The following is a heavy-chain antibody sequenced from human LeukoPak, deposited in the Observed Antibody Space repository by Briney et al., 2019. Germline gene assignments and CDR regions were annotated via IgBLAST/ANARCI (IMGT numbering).Heavy chain of an antibody. CDR3: ARDENPLITIFGVENGIV. V-gene: IGHV3-21*01. J-gene: IGHJ4*02. CDR1: GFTFSSYS. CDR2: ISSSSSYI. Sequence: KPGGSLRLSCAASGFTFSSYSMNWVRQAPGKGLEWVSSISSSSSYIYYADSVKGRFTISRDNAKNSLYLQMNSLRAEDTALYYCARDENPLITIFGVENGIVWGQGTLVTVSS. D-gene: IGHD3-3*01.